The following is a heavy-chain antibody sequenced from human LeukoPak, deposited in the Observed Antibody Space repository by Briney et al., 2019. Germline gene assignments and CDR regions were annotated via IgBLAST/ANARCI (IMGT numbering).Heavy chain of an antibody. J-gene: IGHJ4*02. D-gene: IGHD6-19*01. Sequence: PGGSLRLSCTASGFTFSTYCMNWVRQAPGRGLEWVSYISGSSSSSDGGAIQYADSVKGRFTISRDNDKNSLYLQMNSLRDEDTAVYYCVREGLPVSGLYYFDYWGQGALVTVSS. CDR3: VREGLPVSGLYYFDY. CDR2: ISGSSSSSDGGAI. V-gene: IGHV3-48*02. CDR1: GFTFSTYC.